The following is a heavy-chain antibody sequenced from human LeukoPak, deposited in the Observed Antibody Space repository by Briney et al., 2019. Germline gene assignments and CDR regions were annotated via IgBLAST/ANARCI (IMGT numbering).Heavy chain of an antibody. Sequence: SETLSLTCSVSDDSITMYYWTWIRQPPGKGREWIGYVDHTGRTNFNPSLNGRVSISRDTTKNLFSLRLRSVTAADTDVYFCARGRVSSSTWYSTYYYYFYMDVWGKGTTVTVSS. CDR2: VDHTGRT. J-gene: IGHJ6*03. CDR1: DDSITMYY. D-gene: IGHD1-1*01. V-gene: IGHV4-59*01. CDR3: ARGRVSSSTWYSTYYYYFYMDV.